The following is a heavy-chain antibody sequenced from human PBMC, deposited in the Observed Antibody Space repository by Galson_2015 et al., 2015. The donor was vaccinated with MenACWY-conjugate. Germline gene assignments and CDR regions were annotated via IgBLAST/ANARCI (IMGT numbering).Heavy chain of an antibody. J-gene: IGHJ5*02. CDR2: VNSDGTGT. CDR3: TKAAARYSTSSAFNWFDP. D-gene: IGHD6-6*01. V-gene: IGHV3-74*01. Sequence: SLRLSCAASGFTFSNYWMHWVRQAPGQGLEWVSRVNSDGTGTTYADSVKGRFTISRDNAKNTLYLQMHSLSAEDTAIYYCTKAAARYSTSSAFNWFDPWGQGALVTVSS. CDR1: GFTFSNYW.